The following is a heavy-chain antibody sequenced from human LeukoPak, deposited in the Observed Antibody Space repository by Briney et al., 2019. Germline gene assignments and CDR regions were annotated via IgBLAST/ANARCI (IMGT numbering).Heavy chain of an antibody. D-gene: IGHD5-24*01. CDR2: ISSTSSYI. Sequence: GGSLRLSCAASGFTFTSYAMNWVRQAPGKGLECVSSISSTSSYIYYADSVKGRFTISRDNAKNSLYLQMNSLRAEDTAVYYCATGDGYKFDYWGQGTLVTVSS. CDR1: GFTFTSYA. CDR3: ATGDGYKFDY. V-gene: IGHV3-21*01. J-gene: IGHJ4*02.